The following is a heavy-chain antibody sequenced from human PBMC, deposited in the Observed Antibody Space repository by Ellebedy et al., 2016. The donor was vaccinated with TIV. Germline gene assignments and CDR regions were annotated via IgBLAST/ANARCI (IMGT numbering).Heavy chain of an antibody. Sequence: GESLKISXAASGFTFSNTDMNWVRQAPGKGLEWVSSISYSRSSTYYADSVKGRFTISRDNAKNSLYLQMNSLRAEDTAVYYCAKDGSGPDYWGQGTLVTVSS. CDR2: ISYSRSST. J-gene: IGHJ4*02. CDR3: AKDGSGPDY. D-gene: IGHD5-12*01. V-gene: IGHV3-21*01. CDR1: GFTFSNTD.